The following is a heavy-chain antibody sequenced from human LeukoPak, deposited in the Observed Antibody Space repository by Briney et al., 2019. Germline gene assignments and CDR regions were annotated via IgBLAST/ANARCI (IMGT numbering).Heavy chain of an antibody. V-gene: IGHV3-21*01. Sequence: GESLRLSCAASGFPFTSYSINWVRQVPGKGLEWVSSISTSSSFIYYADSVKGRFTISRDNAKNSLYLQMNSLRAEDTAVHYCATDLSYTSSWSDYWGQGTLVTVSS. D-gene: IGHD6-13*01. CDR2: ISTSSSFI. CDR1: GFPFTSYS. J-gene: IGHJ4*02. CDR3: ATDLSYTSSWSDY.